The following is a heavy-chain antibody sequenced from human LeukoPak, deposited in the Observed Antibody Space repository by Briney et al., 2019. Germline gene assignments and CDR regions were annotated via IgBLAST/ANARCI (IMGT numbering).Heavy chain of an antibody. CDR3: ARDTPYYYDSSGSEYFDL. J-gene: IGHJ2*01. D-gene: IGHD3-22*01. CDR1: GGTFSSYA. Sequence: SVKVSCKASGGTFSSYAISWVRQAPGQGLEWMGRITPIFGTANYAQKFQGRVTITTDESASTAYMELSSLRSEDTAVYYCARDTPYYYDSSGSEYFDLWGRGTLVTVSS. CDR2: ITPIFGTA. V-gene: IGHV1-69*05.